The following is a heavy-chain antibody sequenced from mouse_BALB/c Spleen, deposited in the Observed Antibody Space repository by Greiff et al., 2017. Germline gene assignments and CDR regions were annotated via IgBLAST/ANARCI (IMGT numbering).Heavy chain of an antibody. CDR3: ARWGTTDAMDY. D-gene: IGHD1-1*01. V-gene: IGHV1S56*01. CDR2: IYPGDGST. Sequence: VQLQESGPELVKPGASVKMSCKASGYTFTSYYIHWVKQRPGQGLEWIGWIYPGDGSTKYNEKFKGKTTLTADKSSSTAYMLLSSLTSEDSAIYFCARWGTTDAMDYWGQGTSVTVSS. CDR1: GYTFTSYY. J-gene: IGHJ4*01.